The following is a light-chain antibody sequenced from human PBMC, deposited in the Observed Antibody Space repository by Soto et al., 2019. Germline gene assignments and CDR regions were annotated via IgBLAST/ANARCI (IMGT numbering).Light chain of an antibody. V-gene: IGKV3-15*01. Sequence: EMVVTQSPATLSVSPGERATLSCRASQDVSSNLAWYQQKPGQAPSLLIYGASTRATGTPARFSGSGSGTEFTLTISSLQSEDYAVYFCQQYIRWPLTFGGGTKVEF. J-gene: IGKJ4*01. CDR3: QQYIRWPLT. CDR2: GAS. CDR1: QDVSSN.